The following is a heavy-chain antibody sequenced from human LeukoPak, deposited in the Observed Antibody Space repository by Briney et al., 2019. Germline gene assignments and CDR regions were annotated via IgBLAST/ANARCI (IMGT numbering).Heavy chain of an antibody. CDR3: AREIGIAAAGDHLPGDY. D-gene: IGHD6-13*01. CDR2: INTNTGNP. CDR1: GYTFTSYA. V-gene: IGHV7-4-1*01. J-gene: IGHJ4*02. Sequence: ASVTVSCKASGYTFTSYAMNWVRQAPGQGLEWMGWINTNTGNPTYAQGFTGRFVFSLDTSVSTAYLQICSLKAEDTAVYYCAREIGIAAAGDHLPGDYWGQGTLVTVSS.